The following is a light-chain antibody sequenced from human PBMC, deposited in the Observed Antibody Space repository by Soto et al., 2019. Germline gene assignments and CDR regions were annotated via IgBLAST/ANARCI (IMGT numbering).Light chain of an antibody. Sequence: EIVMTQSPVTLSVSPGERATLSCRASQSVSSNLAWYQQKPGQAPRLLIYGASTRATGIPARFSGSGSGTEFTLTISSLPSEDFAVYYWQQYNNWPLYTFGQGTKLEIK. V-gene: IGKV3D-15*01. CDR3: QQYNNWPLYT. J-gene: IGKJ2*01. CDR1: QSVSSN. CDR2: GAS.